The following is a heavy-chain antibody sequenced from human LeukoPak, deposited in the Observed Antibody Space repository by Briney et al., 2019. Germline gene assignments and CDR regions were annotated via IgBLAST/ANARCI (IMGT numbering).Heavy chain of an antibody. CDR2: TNPNGST. CDR3: PRAPYARFAHSDY. V-gene: IGHV4-34*01. Sequence: SETLSLTRAVYGGSFSGYYWSWIRQPPRKGLEWIGETNPNGSTNYNPSLKSRVTIPVDTTTKKFLLKRRYITAAHTTGFYIPRAPYARFAHSDYWGQGNLCTVSS. CDR1: GGSFSGYY. J-gene: IGHJ4*02. D-gene: IGHD3-3*01.